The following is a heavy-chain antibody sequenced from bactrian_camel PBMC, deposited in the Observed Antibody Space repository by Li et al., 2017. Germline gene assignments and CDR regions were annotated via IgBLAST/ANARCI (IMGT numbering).Heavy chain of an antibody. Sequence: HVQLVESGGGSVQAGGSLRLSCTTSGTSYSNICMGWIRQATGEEREGVASIFNNGLQTNYGDSVKGRFTISRDNAKNTVYLQLNSLKTEDMAMYYCAKFGRVGYFYGYNYWGQGTQVTVS. J-gene: IGHJ4*01. D-gene: IGHD5*01. V-gene: IGHV3S6*01. CDR1: GTSYSNIC. CDR3: AKFGRVGYFYGYNY. CDR2: IFNNGLQT.